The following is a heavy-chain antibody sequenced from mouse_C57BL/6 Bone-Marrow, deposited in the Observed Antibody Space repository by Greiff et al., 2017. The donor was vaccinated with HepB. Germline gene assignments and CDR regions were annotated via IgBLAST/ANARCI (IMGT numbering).Heavy chain of an antibody. Sequence: VQLQQSGPGLVKPSQSLFLTCSITGFPITSGYYWIWIRQSPGKPLEWMGYITHSGETFYNPSLQSPISITRETSKNQFFLQLNSVTTEDTAMYYCAGDRDSFAYWGQGTLVTVSA. CDR1: GFPITSGYY. V-gene: IGHV12-3*01. J-gene: IGHJ3*01. CDR2: ITHSGET. CDR3: AGDRDSFAY.